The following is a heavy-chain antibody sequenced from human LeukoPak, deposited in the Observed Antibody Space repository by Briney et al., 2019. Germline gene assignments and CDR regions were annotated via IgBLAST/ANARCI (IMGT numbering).Heavy chain of an antibody. D-gene: IGHD2-2*02. Sequence: GGSLRLSCAASGFTFSSYWMSWVRQAPGKGLEWVANIKQDGSEKYYVDSVKGRFTISRDNAKNSLYLQMNSLRAEDTAVYYCARDVVPAAIGWVDYWGQGTLVTVSS. CDR3: ARDVVPAAIGWVDY. CDR1: GFTFSSYW. V-gene: IGHV3-7*01. J-gene: IGHJ4*02. CDR2: IKQDGSEK.